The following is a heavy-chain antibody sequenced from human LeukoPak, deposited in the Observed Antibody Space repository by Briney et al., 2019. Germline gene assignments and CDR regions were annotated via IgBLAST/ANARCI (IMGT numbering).Heavy chain of an antibody. Sequence: SETLSLTCTVSGGSISSSNYYWGWIRQPPGKGLEWIGSIYYSGSTYYNPSLKSRVTISVDTSKNQFSLKLSSVTAADTAVYYCARLPMVRGVTGYYYYYMDVWGKGTTVTISS. CDR2: IYYSGST. D-gene: IGHD3-10*01. CDR1: GGSISSSNYY. V-gene: IGHV4-39*01. CDR3: ARLPMVRGVTGYYYYYMDV. J-gene: IGHJ6*03.